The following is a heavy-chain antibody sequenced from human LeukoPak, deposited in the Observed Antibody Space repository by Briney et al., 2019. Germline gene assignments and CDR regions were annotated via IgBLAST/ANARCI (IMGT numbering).Heavy chain of an antibody. Sequence: GGSLRLSCAASGFTFNSNGMHWVRQAPGKGLGWVAFIRYDGNTKYYPDSVKGRFTISRDNSKNTLYLQMNSLRGDDTAVYYCVKDCPGDSSPEGVCHYYMDVWGKGTTVTVSS. V-gene: IGHV3-30*02. CDR3: VKDCPGDSSPEGVCHYYMDV. J-gene: IGHJ6*03. CDR1: GFTFNSNG. CDR2: IRYDGNTK. D-gene: IGHD6-13*01.